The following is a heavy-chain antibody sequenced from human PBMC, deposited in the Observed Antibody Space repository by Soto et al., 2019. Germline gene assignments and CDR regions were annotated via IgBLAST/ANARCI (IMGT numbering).Heavy chain of an antibody. CDR1: GGSISSYY. D-gene: IGHD3-22*01. CDR3: ARLLYDSSGYSDY. Sequence: SETLSLTCTVSGGSISSYYWSWTRQPPGKGLEWIGYIYYSGSTNYNPSLKSRVTISVDTSKNQFSLKLSSVAAADTAVYYCARLLYDSSGYSDYWGQGTLVTVSS. J-gene: IGHJ4*02. CDR2: IYYSGST. V-gene: IGHV4-59*01.